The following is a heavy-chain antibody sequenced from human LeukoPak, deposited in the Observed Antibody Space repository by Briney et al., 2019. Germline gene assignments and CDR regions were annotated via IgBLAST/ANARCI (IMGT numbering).Heavy chain of an antibody. CDR2: ISYDGSNY. J-gene: IGHJ4*02. V-gene: IGHV3-30*18. Sequence: PGGSLRLSCAASGFTFSSYGMHWVRQAPGKGLEWVAVISYDGSNYYYAGSVKGRFTISRDNSKNTLYLQMNSLRAEDTAVYYCAKPRIPVAGTDLDFWGQGTLATVSS. CDR1: GFTFSSYG. CDR3: AKPRIPVAGTDLDF. D-gene: IGHD6-19*01.